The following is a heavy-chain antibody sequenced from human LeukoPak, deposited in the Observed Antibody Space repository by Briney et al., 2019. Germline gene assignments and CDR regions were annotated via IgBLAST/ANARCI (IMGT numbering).Heavy chain of an antibody. Sequence: SQTLSLTCTVSGGSISSGGYYWSWIRQHPGKGLGWIGYIYYSGSTYYNPSLKSRVTISVDTSKNQFSLKLSSVTAADTAVYYCARDPGDGYYYYGMDVWGQGTTVTVSS. D-gene: IGHD3-10*01. J-gene: IGHJ6*02. CDR3: ARDPGDGYYYYGMDV. V-gene: IGHV4-31*03. CDR1: GGSISSGGYY. CDR2: IYYSGST.